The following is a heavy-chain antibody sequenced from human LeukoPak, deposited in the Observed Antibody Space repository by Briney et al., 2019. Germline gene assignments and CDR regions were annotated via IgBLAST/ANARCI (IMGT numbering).Heavy chain of an antibody. Sequence: SETLSLTCTVSGGSISNYYWSWIRQPPGKGLEWIGYIYYSGSTNSNPSLKSRVTISVDTSKNQFSLKLSSVTAADTAVYYCARSGAYDSSGYSVLPIDYWGQGTLVTVSS. D-gene: IGHD3-22*01. V-gene: IGHV4-59*12. CDR3: ARSGAYDSSGYSVLPIDY. J-gene: IGHJ4*02. CDR1: GGSISNYY. CDR2: IYYSGST.